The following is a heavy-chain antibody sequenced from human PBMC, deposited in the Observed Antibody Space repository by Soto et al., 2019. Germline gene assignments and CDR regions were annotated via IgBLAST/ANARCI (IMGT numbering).Heavy chain of an antibody. Sequence: QLVQSGAEVKKPGSSVKVSCKASGGPFSTYAISWVRQAPGQGLEWMGGIIPIFGTANYAQSFLGRVTISTDVSTSTAYMELRSLTSDDTAIYYCAKALTMASPDWFDPWGQGTQVTVSS. V-gene: IGHV1-69*01. J-gene: IGHJ5*02. D-gene: IGHD2-8*01. CDR2: IIPIFGTA. CDR3: AKALTMASPDWFDP. CDR1: GGPFSTYA.